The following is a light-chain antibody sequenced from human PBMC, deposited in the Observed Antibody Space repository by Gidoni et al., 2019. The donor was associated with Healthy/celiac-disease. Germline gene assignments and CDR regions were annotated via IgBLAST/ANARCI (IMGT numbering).Light chain of an antibody. Sequence: DIVMTQSPDSLAVSLCERATINCKSSQSVLYSSNNKTYLAWYQQKPGQPPKLLIDWASTRESGVPDRFSGSGSGTDFTLTISSLQAEDVAVYYCQQYYSTPLTFGGGTKVEIK. J-gene: IGKJ4*01. CDR1: QSVLYSSNNKTY. CDR2: WAS. CDR3: QQYYSTPLT. V-gene: IGKV4-1*01.